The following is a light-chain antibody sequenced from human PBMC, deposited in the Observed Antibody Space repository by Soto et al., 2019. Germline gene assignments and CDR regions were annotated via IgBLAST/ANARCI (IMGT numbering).Light chain of an antibody. Sequence: QSALTQPASVSGSPGQSITISCIGTSSDIGTYNYVSWYQQHPGKAPKLMIYEVSNRPSGVSNRFSGSKSGNTASLTISGLQAEDEAAYYCSSYTSSGTLVFGGGTKLTVL. CDR1: SSDIGTYNY. V-gene: IGLV2-14*01. CDR2: EVS. CDR3: SSYTSSGTLV. J-gene: IGLJ3*02.